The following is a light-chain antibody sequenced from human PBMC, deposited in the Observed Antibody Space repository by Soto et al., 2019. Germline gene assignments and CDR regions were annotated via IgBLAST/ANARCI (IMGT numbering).Light chain of an antibody. V-gene: IGLV2-11*01. Sequence: QSVLTQPRSVSGSPGQSVTISCTGTSSDVGDYKYVSWYQQYPGKAPKLMIYDVSERPSGVPDRFSGSKSGNTASLTISGLXAXXXADXXCCSYAGSYTWVFGGGTKLTVL. J-gene: IGLJ3*02. CDR2: DVS. CDR3: CSYAGSYTWV. CDR1: SSDVGDYKY.